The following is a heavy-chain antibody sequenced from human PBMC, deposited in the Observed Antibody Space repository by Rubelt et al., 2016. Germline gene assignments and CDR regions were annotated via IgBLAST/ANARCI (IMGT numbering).Heavy chain of an antibody. V-gene: IGHV4-61*05. D-gene: IGHD1-7*01. Sequence: QLQLQESGPGLVKPSETLSLTCTVSGGPISSTSYYWGWIRQPPGKGLEWIGYIYYSGSTNYNPSLKSRVTISVDTSKNQFSLKLSSVTAADTAVYYCARGWNYIWYFDLWGRGTLVTVSS. J-gene: IGHJ2*01. CDR3: ARGWNYIWYFDL. CDR2: IYYSGST. CDR1: GGPISSTSYY.